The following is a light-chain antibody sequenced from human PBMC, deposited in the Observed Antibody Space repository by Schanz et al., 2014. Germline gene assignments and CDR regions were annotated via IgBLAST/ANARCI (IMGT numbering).Light chain of an antibody. V-gene: IGKV3-20*01. Sequence: EIVLTQSPATLSLSPGERATLSCRASQTVDSTYLAWYQQKPGQAPRILIFAASSRATGIPDRFSGSGSGTEFTLTISRLEPEDFAVYYCQQYSSSFRTFGQGTRVEI. CDR1: QTVDSTY. J-gene: IGKJ1*01. CDR3: QQYSSSFRT. CDR2: AAS.